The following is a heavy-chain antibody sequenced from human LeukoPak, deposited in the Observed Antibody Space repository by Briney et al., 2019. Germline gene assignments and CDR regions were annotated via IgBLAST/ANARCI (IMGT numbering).Heavy chain of an antibody. CDR2: INPNSGGT. Sequence: ASVKVSCKASGYTFTGYYMHWVRQAPGQGLEWMGWINPNSGGTNYAQKFQGRVTMTRDTSISTAYMELSRLRSDDTAVYYCARVYSGTYYKPLDFDPWGQGTLVTVSS. CDR1: GYTFTGYY. CDR3: ARVYSGTYYKPLDFDP. D-gene: IGHD1-26*01. V-gene: IGHV1-2*02. J-gene: IGHJ5*02.